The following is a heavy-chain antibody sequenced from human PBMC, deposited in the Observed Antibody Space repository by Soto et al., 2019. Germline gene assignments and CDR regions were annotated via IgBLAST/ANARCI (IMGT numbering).Heavy chain of an antibody. J-gene: IGHJ6*02. D-gene: IGHD3-3*01. CDR3: GRFISVGADHSLPSCDDLDV. Sequence: QVQLVQSGAEVKNPGASVKVSCEASGYRFTTYGISWLRQAPGQGLEWMGWISGYNGDTNYAQKIQGRVTVTTDRPTRTAYMEVTSRRADDAAVYYCGRFISVGADHSLPSCDDLDVWGQGTTVTVSS. V-gene: IGHV1-18*01. CDR1: GYRFTTYG. CDR2: ISGYNGDT.